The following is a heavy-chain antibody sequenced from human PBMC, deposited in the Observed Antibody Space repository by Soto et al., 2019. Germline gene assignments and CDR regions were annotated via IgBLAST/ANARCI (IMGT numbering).Heavy chain of an antibody. CDR1: GYSFTSYW. CDR3: ARLQAAAGDNDITFDY. Sequence: EVQLVQSGAEVKKPGESLRISCKGSGYSFTSYWISWVRQMPGKGLEWMGRIDPSDSYTNYSPSFQGHVTISADKSISTAYLKWSSLTASETAMYYCARLQAAAGDNDITFDYWGQGTLVTVSS. CDR2: IDPSDSYT. J-gene: IGHJ4*02. D-gene: IGHD6-13*01. V-gene: IGHV5-10-1*01.